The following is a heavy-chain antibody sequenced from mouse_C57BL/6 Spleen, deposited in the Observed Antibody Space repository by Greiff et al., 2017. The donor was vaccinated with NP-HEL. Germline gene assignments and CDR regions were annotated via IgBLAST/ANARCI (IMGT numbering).Heavy chain of an antibody. CDR2: INPYNGGT. V-gene: IGHV1-19*01. D-gene: IGHD2-3*01. Sequence: EVQLQQSGPVLVKPGASVKMSCKASGYTFTDYYMNWVKQSHGKSLEWIGVINPYNGGTSYNQKFKGKATLTVDKSSSTAYMELNSLTSEDSAVYYCAREGDVYSFMDYWGQGTSVTVSS. CDR1: GYTFTDYY. CDR3: AREGDVYSFMDY. J-gene: IGHJ4*01.